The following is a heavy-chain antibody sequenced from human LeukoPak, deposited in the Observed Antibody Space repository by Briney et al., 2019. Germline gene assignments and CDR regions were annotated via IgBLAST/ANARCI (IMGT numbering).Heavy chain of an antibody. CDR1: GYTFTAYY. D-gene: IGHD6-13*01. CDR2: INPNSGGT. V-gene: IGHV1-2*06. J-gene: IGHJ5*02. CDR3: ARDVLAAAGTGES. Sequence: ASVKVSCKASGYTFTAYYMHWVRQAPGQGLEWMGRINPNSGGTNYAQKFQGRVTMTRDTSISTAYMDLTRLTSDDTAVYFCARDVLAAAGTGESWGQGTLVTVSS.